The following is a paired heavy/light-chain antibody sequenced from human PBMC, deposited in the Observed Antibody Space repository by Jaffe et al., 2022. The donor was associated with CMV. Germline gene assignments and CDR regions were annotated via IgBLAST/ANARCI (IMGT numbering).Heavy chain of an antibody. J-gene: IGHJ4*02. Sequence: QVQLVESGGGLVKPGGSLRLSCAASGFTFSDYYMSWIRQAPGKGLEWVSYISSSSSYTNYADSVKGRFTISRDNAKNSLYLQMNSLRAEDTAVYYCARGYYGDYVNYFDYWGQGTLVTVSS. CDR2: ISSSSSYT. CDR3: ARGYYGDYVNYFDY. V-gene: IGHV3-11*06. D-gene: IGHD4-17*01. CDR1: GFTFSDYY.
Light chain of an antibody. Sequence: DIQMTQSPSSLSASVGDRVTITCRASQSISSYLNWYQQKPGKAPKLLIYAASSLQSGVPSRFSGSGSGTDFTLTISSLQPEDFATYYCQQSYSTLGYTFGQGTKLEIK. CDR2: AAS. V-gene: IGKV1-39*01. J-gene: IGKJ2*01. CDR1: QSISSY. CDR3: QQSYSTLGYT.